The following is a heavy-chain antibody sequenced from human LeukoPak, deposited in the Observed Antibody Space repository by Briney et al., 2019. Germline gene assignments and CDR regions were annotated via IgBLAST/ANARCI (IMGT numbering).Heavy chain of an antibody. V-gene: IGHV4-31*03. CDR1: GGSISSGGYY. CDR2: IYYSGST. D-gene: IGHD3-16*01. Sequence: SETLSLTCTVSGGSISSGGYYWSWIRQHPGKGLEWIGYIYYSGSTYYNPSLKSRVTISVDTSKNQFSLKLSSVTAADTAVYYCASSQTDGGDYXXQGTLVTVSS. CDR3: ASSQTDGGDY. J-gene: IGHJ4*02.